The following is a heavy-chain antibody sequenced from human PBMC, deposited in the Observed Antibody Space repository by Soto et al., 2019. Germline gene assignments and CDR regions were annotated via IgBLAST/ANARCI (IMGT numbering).Heavy chain of an antibody. J-gene: IGHJ4*02. V-gene: IGHV4-30-2*01. D-gene: IGHD3-16*01. CDR3: ARGDKNNDYYFDH. CDR1: GASISSGEYA. CDR2: IYNNGGS. Sequence: SETLSLTCVVSGASISSGEYAWNWVRQPPGKGLEWLGYIYNNGGSYYNPSLKSRVSISLDRSKNHFSLRLDSVTAADTALYFCARGDKNNDYYFDHWGQGTLVTVSS.